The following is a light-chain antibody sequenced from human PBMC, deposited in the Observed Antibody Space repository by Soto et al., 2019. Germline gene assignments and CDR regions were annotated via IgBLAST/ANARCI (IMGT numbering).Light chain of an antibody. V-gene: IGLV1-44*01. Sequence: LTQPPSASGTPGQRVTISCSGSSSNIESNTVYWYQQLPGMAPRLLIHTNDRRPSGVPDRFSGSKSGTSASLAISGLQSEDEADYYCLAWDDSLNGNLFGTGTKVTVL. J-gene: IGLJ1*01. CDR2: TND. CDR1: SSNIESNT. CDR3: LAWDDSLNGNL.